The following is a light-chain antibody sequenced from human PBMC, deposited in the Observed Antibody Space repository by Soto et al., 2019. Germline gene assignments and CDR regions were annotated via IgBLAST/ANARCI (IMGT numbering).Light chain of an antibody. Sequence: EIVLTQSPGTLSLSPGERATLSCRASQSVSSSYLAWYQQKPGQAPRPLIYGASSRATGIPDRFSGSGSGTAFTLTISRLEPEDFAVYYCQQYGSSPFTFGPGTKVDIK. J-gene: IGKJ3*01. CDR3: QQYGSSPFT. V-gene: IGKV3-20*01. CDR2: GAS. CDR1: QSVSSSY.